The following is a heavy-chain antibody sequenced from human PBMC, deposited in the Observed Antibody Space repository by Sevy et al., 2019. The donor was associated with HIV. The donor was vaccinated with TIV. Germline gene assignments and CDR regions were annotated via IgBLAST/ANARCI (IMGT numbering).Heavy chain of an antibody. J-gene: IGHJ5*02. CDR1: GGSISSGGYY. Sequence: SETLSLTCTVSGGSISSGGYYWSWIRQHPGKGLEWIGCIYYSGSTYYNPSLKSRVTISVDMSKNQFSLKLSSVTAADTAVYYCARAQGIAASGRRDWFDPWGHGTLVTVSS. D-gene: IGHD6-13*01. V-gene: IGHV4-31*03. CDR3: ARAQGIAASGRRDWFDP. CDR2: IYYSGST.